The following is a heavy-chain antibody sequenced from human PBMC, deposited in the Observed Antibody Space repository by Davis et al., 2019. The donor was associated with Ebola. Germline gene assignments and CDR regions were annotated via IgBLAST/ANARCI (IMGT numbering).Heavy chain of an antibody. J-gene: IGHJ4*02. CDR1: GFTFSSYS. CDR2: ISSSSSYI. Sequence: GESLKISCAASGFTFSSYSMNWVRQAPGKGLEWVSSISSSSSYIYYADSVKGRFTISRDNAKNSLYLQMNSLRDEDTAVYYCARGAGFLCDYWGQGTLVTVSS. CDR3: ARGAGFLCDY. V-gene: IGHV3-21*01.